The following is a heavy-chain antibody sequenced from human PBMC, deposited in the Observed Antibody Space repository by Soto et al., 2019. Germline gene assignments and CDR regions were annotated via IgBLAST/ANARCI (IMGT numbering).Heavy chain of an antibody. V-gene: IGHV3-7*05. J-gene: IGHJ6*02. Sequence: GSLRLSCAASGFTFSSYWMSWVRQAPGKGLEWVANIKQDGSEKYYVDSVKGRFTISRDNAKNSLYLQMNSLRAEDTAVYYCARDFKGIAAAGTNYYYGMDVWGQGTTVTVSS. CDR1: GFTFSSYW. D-gene: IGHD6-13*01. CDR3: ARDFKGIAAAGTNYYYGMDV. CDR2: IKQDGSEK.